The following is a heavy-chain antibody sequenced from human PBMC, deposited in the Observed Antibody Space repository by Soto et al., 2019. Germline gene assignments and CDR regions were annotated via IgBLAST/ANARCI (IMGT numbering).Heavy chain of an antibody. CDR2: IKSKTDGGTA. D-gene: IGHD2-8*01. J-gene: IGHJ4*02. CDR1: GFTFDNAW. CDR3: TTDRGHMYDFDY. Sequence: EVQLVESGGGLVKPGGSLRLSCAASGFTFDNAWMSWVRQAPGKGLEWVGRIKSKTDGGTADYAAPVKGRFTISRDDSKNTLFLLMNSLKTEDTALYYCTTDRGHMYDFDYWGQGTLVPVSS. V-gene: IGHV3-15*01.